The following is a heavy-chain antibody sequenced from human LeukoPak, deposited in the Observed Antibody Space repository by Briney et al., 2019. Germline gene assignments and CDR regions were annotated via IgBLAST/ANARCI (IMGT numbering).Heavy chain of an antibody. CDR3: AREVAARPLLRWFDP. V-gene: IGHV4-34*01. CDR2: INHSGST. J-gene: IGHJ5*02. D-gene: IGHD6-6*01. Sequence: SETLSLTCAVYGGSFSGYYWSWIRQPPGKGLEWIGGINHSGSTNYNPSLKSRVTISVDTSKNQFSLKLSSVTAADTAVYYCAREVAARPLLRWFDPWGQGTLVTVSS. CDR1: GGSFSGYY.